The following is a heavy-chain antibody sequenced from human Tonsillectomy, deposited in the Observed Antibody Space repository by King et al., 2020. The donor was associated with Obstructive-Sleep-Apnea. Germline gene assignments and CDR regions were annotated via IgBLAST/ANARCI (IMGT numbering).Heavy chain of an antibody. V-gene: IGHV4-59*01. Sequence: VQLQESGPGLVKPSETLSLTCTVSGGSISSYYWSWIRQPPGKGLEWIAYIYYSGNTNYNPSLTSRVTISVDTSKNQFSLELTSVTAADTAVYYCARGPSADFDYWGQGTLVTVSS. CDR3: ARGPSADFDY. D-gene: IGHD2-15*01. CDR2: IYYSGNT. CDR1: GGSISSYY. J-gene: IGHJ4*02.